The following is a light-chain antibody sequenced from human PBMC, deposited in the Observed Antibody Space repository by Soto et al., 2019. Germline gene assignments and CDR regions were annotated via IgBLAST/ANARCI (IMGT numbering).Light chain of an antibody. V-gene: IGKV3-15*01. CDR1: QSVSNN. CDR3: QQYNNWPET. Sequence: LISQASAPLSVSPGGTAPPPFRASQSVSNNLAWYQQKLGQPPRLLIYGASTTASGIPARFSGSGSGTEFTLTISSLQSEDFAVYHCQQYNNWPETFGQGTKVDIK. J-gene: IGKJ1*01. CDR2: GAS.